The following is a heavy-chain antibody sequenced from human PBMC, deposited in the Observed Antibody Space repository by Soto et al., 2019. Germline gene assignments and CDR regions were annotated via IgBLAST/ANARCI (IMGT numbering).Heavy chain of an antibody. CDR2: ISGSGGRT. D-gene: IGHD6-13*01. J-gene: IGHJ3*02. Sequence: EVQLLESGGGLVQPGGSLRLSCAASGFTFSSYAMSWVRQAPGQGLEWVSAISGSGGRTYYADSVKGRFTISRDNAKNTLYLQMNSLRAEDTAVYYCAKIPHSSSWYLDAFDIWGQGTMVTVSS. V-gene: IGHV3-23*01. CDR1: GFTFSSYA. CDR3: AKIPHSSSWYLDAFDI.